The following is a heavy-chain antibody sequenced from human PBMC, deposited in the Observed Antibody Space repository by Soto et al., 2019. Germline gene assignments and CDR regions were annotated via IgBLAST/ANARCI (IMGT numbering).Heavy chain of an antibody. D-gene: IGHD4-17*01. J-gene: IGHJ4*02. Sequence: FEDHGRLWVRKNPGKGLEWVSGINRDGGSTGYADSVKGRFTISRDNAKNSLYLQMNSLRAEDTALYYCARAPGFYGDFFDYWGQGSLVTVS. V-gene: IGHV3-20*03. CDR1: FEDHG. CDR2: INRDGGST. CDR3: ARAPGFYGDFFDY.